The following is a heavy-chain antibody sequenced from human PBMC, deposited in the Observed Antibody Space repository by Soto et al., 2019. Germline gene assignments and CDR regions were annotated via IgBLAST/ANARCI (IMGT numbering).Heavy chain of an antibody. V-gene: IGHV3-21*01. CDR1: GFTFSNAW. J-gene: IGHJ6*02. D-gene: IGHD3-16*01. Sequence: GGSLRLSCAASGFTFSNAWMNWVRQAPGKGLEWVSSISSSGRFIYYADSVKGRFTISRDNSKNTLYLQMNSLRAEDTAVYYCARDGAMITFGGVRSKDYYYGMDVWGQGTTVTVSS. CDR2: ISSSGRFI. CDR3: ARDGAMITFGGVRSKDYYYGMDV.